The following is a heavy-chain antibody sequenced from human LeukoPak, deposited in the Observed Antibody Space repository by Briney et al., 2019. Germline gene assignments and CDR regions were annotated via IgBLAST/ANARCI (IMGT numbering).Heavy chain of an antibody. CDR3: AKDHRSTAMFTGGFFDY. Sequence: PSETLCLTCAVYGGSFSGYYWSWIRQPPGKGLEWIGEINHSGSTNYNPSLKSRVTISVDTSKNQFSLKLSSVTAADTAVYYCAKDHRSTAMFTGGFFDYWGQGTLVTVSP. CDR2: INHSGST. V-gene: IGHV4-34*01. J-gene: IGHJ4*02. CDR1: GGSFSGYY. D-gene: IGHD5-18*01.